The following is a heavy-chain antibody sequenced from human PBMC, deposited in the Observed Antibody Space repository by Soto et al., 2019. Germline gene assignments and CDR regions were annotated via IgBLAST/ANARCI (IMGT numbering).Heavy chain of an antibody. V-gene: IGHV3-30-3*01. CDR1: GFTFSRHA. CDR3: VRSRSGAVADSFDL. CDR2: VSKDGSVK. Sequence: LRLSCEGSGFTFSRHALHWVRQAPGKGLEWVAVVSKDGSVKYWIESVKGRFTLSRDNSKNTVYLEMNSLRPEDTGVYYCVRSRSGAVADSFDLWGQGTLVTVSS. J-gene: IGHJ4*02. D-gene: IGHD3-10*01.